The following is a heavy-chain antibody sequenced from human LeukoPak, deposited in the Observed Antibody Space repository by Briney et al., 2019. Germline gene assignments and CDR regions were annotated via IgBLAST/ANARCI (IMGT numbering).Heavy chain of an antibody. CDR2: ISGSGGST. CDR1: GFTFSSYA. J-gene: IGHJ5*02. Sequence: GGSLRLSCAASGFTFSSYAMNWVRQAPGKGLEWVSAISGSGGSTYYADSVKGRFTISRDNSKNTLYLQMNSLRAEDTAVYYCAKTHDYCSGGSCPIFNWFDPWGQGTLVTVSS. CDR3: AKTHDYCSGGSCPIFNWFDP. D-gene: IGHD2-15*01. V-gene: IGHV3-23*01.